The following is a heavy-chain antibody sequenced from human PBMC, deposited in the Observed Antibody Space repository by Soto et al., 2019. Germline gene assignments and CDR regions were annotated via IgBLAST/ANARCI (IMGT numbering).Heavy chain of an antibody. CDR2: INPNSGGT. CDR1: GYTFTGYY. J-gene: IGHJ4*02. V-gene: IGHV1-2*04. Sequence: QVQLVQSGAEVKKPGASVKVSCKASGYTFTGYYMHWVRQAPGQGLEWMGWINPNSGGTNYAQKFQGWVTMTRDTSISTAYMELSRLRSDDTAVYYCARDTRITMVRGVIMGAYYFDYWGQGTLVTVSS. CDR3: ARDTRITMVRGVIMGAYYFDY. D-gene: IGHD3-10*01.